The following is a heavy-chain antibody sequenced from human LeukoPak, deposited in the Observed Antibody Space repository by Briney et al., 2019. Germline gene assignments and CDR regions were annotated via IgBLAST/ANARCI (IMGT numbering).Heavy chain of an antibody. CDR2: INWNGGST. J-gene: IGHJ1*01. D-gene: IGHD1-26*01. V-gene: IGHV3-20*04. Sequence: GGSPRLSCAASGFTFDDYGMSWVRQAPGKGLEWVSGINWNGGSTGYADSVKGRFTISRDNAKNSLYLQMNSLRPEDTAVYYCARARSIVGVSPFQHWGQGTLVTVSS. CDR3: ARARSIVGVSPFQH. CDR1: GFTFDDYG.